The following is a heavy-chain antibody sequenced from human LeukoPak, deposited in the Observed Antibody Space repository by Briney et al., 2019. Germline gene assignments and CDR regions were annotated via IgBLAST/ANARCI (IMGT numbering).Heavy chain of an antibody. V-gene: IGHV4-39*01. Sequence: SETLSLTCTVSGASIRSSNCYWGWIRQPPGKGLEWIGAIWHTGATYYSPSLKSRVTISVDTSNNQFSLKLNSVTAADTALYYCARQGDYDDFLKVDYWGKGTLVTVSS. D-gene: IGHD3-9*01. CDR2: IWHTGAT. CDR3: ARQGDYDDFLKVDY. J-gene: IGHJ4*02. CDR1: GASIRSSNCY.